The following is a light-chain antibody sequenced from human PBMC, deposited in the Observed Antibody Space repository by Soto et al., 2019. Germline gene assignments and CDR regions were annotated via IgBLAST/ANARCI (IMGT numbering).Light chain of an antibody. Sequence: QAVVTQEPSISVSPGGTVTLICGLTSGSVSFTSYPSWFQQTPGQAPRTLIYSTNTRSSGVSDRFSGSILGSKAALTITGAQAADESHYYCALYLGGGITVFGGGTKLIVL. V-gene: IGLV8-61*01. CDR2: STN. CDR3: ALYLGGGITV. J-gene: IGLJ3*02. CDR1: SGSVSFTSY.